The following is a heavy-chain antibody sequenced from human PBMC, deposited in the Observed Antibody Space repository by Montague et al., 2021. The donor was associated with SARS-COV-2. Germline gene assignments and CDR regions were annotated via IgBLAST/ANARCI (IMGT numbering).Heavy chain of an antibody. D-gene: IGHD6-6*01. V-gene: IGHV4-4*07. Sequence: SETLSLTCAVSGGSITGSSWSWVRQPAGKGLEWIGRVTTSGTTNXXPSLRSRVTMSVDTSKNQFSLNLNSVTAADTAIYYCARTPTRPLSLDSWGQGTLVTVSS. CDR2: VTTSGTT. CDR3: ARTPTRPLSLDS. CDR1: GGSITGSS. J-gene: IGHJ4*02.